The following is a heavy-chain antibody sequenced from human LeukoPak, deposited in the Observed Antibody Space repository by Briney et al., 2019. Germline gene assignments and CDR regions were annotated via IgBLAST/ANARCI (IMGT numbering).Heavy chain of an antibody. V-gene: IGHV3-66*01. D-gene: IGHD6-19*01. J-gene: IGHJ4*02. CDR1: GFTVSSNY. CDR3: ARDPRIAVADSPWVYSDY. CDR2: IYSSGNT. Sequence: GGSLRLSCAASGFTVSSNYMSWVRQAPGKGLEWVSVIYSSGNTYYADSVKGRFTISRDNSKNTLYLQMDSLRAEDTAVYYCARDPRIAVADSPWVYSDYWGQGTLVTVSS.